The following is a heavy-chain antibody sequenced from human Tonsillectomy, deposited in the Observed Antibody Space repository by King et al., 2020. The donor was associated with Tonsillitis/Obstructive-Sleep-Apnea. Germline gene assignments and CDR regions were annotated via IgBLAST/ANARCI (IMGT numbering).Heavy chain of an antibody. J-gene: IGHJ6*03. CDR3: ARQSTRDYYSYYMDV. CDR1: GYSFTSYW. Sequence: EVQLVESGAEVKNPGESLKISCKGSGYSFTSYWIGWVRQVPGKGLEWMGIIYPGDSDTRYSPSFQGQVTISADKSISTAYLQWSSLKASDTAMYYCARQSTRDYYSYYMDVWAKGTTVTVSS. CDR2: IYPGDSDT. V-gene: IGHV5-51*01. D-gene: IGHD2-2*01.